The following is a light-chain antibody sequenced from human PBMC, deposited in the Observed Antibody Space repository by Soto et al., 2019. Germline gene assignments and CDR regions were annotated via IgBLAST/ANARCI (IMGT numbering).Light chain of an antibody. Sequence: MVLTQSPATLSVSPWERAALSCRASESVGSNLAWYQQKPGLAPRLLIYDASSRATGIPDRFSGSGSGTDFTLTISRLEPEDFAVYYCQQYGSSPRITFGQGTRLEIK. CDR2: DAS. CDR3: QQYGSSPRIT. CDR1: ESVGSN. V-gene: IGKV3D-20*01. J-gene: IGKJ5*01.